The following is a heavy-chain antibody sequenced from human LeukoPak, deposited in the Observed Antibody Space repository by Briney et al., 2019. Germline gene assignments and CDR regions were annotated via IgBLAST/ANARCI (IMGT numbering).Heavy chain of an antibody. CDR2: ITPDGSQK. Sequence: GGSLRLSCSASGFTFINQYMSWVRQAPGKGLECVAKITPDGSQKFYVDSVRGRFTISRDNSKNAVYLQLYSLRAEDTAMYYCAREIWWRFDFWGQGSLVTVCS. CDR1: GFTFINQY. J-gene: IGHJ4*02. D-gene: IGHD5-12*01. V-gene: IGHV3-7*01. CDR3: AREIWWRFDF.